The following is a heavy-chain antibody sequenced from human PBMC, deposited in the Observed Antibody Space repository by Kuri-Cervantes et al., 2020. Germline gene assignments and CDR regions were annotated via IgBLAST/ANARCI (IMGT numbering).Heavy chain of an antibody. Sequence: GESLKISCAASGFTFSSYSMNWVRQAPGKGLEWVSAISGSGGSTYYADSVKGRFTISRDNSKNTLYLQMNSLRAEDTAVYYCAKDLRRPNYYDSSGYYQGFDYWGQGTLVTVSS. CDR2: ISGSGGST. CDR1: GFTFSSYS. D-gene: IGHD3-22*01. CDR3: AKDLRRPNYYDSSGYYQGFDY. J-gene: IGHJ4*02. V-gene: IGHV3-23*01.